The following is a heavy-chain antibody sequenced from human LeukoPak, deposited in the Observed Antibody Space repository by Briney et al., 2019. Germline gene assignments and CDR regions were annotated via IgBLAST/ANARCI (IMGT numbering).Heavy chain of an antibody. CDR3: VRFRTTVPNLFDY. Sequence: PGGSLRLSCAASGFTFSSHWMHWARQGPGKGLVWVSRINGDETSTAYADSVKGRFTISRDNAKNTLYLQMNSLRADDTAVYYCVRFRTTVPNLFDYWGQGTLVTVSS. CDR1: GFTFSSHW. D-gene: IGHD4-17*01. CDR2: INGDETST. J-gene: IGHJ4*02. V-gene: IGHV3-74*01.